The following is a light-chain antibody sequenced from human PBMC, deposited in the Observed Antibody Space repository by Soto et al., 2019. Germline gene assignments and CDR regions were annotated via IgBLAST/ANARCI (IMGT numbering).Light chain of an antibody. CDR3: QQYNNWPPWT. CDR1: QSVSSN. Sequence: EIVMPQSPATLSVSPGERATLSCRASQSVSSNLAWYQQKPGQAPRLLIYGASTRATGIPARFIGSGSGTEFTLTISSLQSEDFAVYYCQQYNNWPPWTFGQGTKVEIK. V-gene: IGKV3-15*01. J-gene: IGKJ1*01. CDR2: GAS.